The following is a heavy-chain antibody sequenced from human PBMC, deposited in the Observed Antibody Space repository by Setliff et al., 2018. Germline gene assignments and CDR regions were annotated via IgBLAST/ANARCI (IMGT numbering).Heavy chain of an antibody. V-gene: IGHV4-4*02. D-gene: IGHD4-17*01. CDR1: GGSISSSNW. CDR2: IYHSGSA. J-gene: IGHJ4*02. Sequence: TLSLTCAVSGGSISSSNWWSWVRQPPGKGLEWIGEIYHSGSANYNPSLKSRVTTSVDTSKNQLSLKLNSVTAADTAVYYCARQIDYGDFQYFDYWGQGTLVTVSS. CDR3: ARQIDYGDFQYFDY.